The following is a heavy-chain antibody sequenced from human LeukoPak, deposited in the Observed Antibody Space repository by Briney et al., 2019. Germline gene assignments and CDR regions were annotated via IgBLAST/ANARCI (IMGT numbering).Heavy chain of an antibody. J-gene: IGHJ4*02. CDR1: GYTFTCYY. Sequence: ASVKVSCKASGYTFTCYYMHWVRQAPGQGLEWMGWINPNSGGTNYAQKFQGRVTMTRDTSISAAYMELSRLRSDDTAVYYCAREFIWFGELSLDYWGQGTLVTVSS. V-gene: IGHV1-2*02. CDR2: INPNSGGT. D-gene: IGHD3-10*01. CDR3: AREFIWFGELSLDY.